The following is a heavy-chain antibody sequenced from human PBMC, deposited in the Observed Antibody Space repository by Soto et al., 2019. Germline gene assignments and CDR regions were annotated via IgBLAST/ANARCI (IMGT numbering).Heavy chain of an antibody. D-gene: IGHD1-1*01. CDR1: GGSITSSY. CDR2: IYDTGISGYTPST. V-gene: IGHV4-59*01. CDR3: ARRRHASFSSGVHV. J-gene: IGHJ6*01. Sequence: PETLCVTYTVSGGSITSSYWSWIRRPPGKGLEWIAYIYDTGISGYTPSTSYNPSLKSRVTMSVDTSKSQFSLKLTSVTAADTAVYYCARRRHASFSSGVHVWGLVITGSV.